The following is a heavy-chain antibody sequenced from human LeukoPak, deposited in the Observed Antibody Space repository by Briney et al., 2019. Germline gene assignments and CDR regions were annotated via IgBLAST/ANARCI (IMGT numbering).Heavy chain of an antibody. CDR3: AIAGGNRYYFDY. CDR2: ISSSDNYI. CDR1: GFTFSTYI. D-gene: IGHD3-16*01. V-gene: IGHV3-21*01. Sequence: GGSLRLSCAASGFTFSTYIMNWVLQAPGKGLEWVSPISSSDNYIYSADSVKGRFTISRDNARNSLYLQMNSLRAEDTAVYYCAIAGGNRYYFDYWGQGTLVTVSS. J-gene: IGHJ4*02.